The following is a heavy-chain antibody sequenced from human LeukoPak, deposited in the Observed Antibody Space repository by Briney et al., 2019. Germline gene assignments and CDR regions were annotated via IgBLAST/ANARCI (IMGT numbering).Heavy chain of an antibody. CDR3: ARDGAARGSGSFGD. CDR1: GFTFNSYW. Sequence: GGSLRLSCAASGFTFNSYWMSWVRQTPGKGLEWVANIKKDGGEKYYVDSVKGRFTISRDNAKNSLYLQMNSLRAEDTAVYFCARDGAARGSGSFGDWGQGTLVTVSS. V-gene: IGHV3-7*01. CDR2: IKKDGGEK. D-gene: IGHD3-10*01. J-gene: IGHJ4*02.